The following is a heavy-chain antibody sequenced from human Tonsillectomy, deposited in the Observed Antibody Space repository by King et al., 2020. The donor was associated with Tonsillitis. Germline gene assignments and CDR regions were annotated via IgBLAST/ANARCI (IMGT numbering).Heavy chain of an antibody. Sequence: LQLQESGPRLVKPSETLSLTCTVSGGSISSSSYYWGWIRQPPGKGLEWIGSIYYSGTTYYNPSLKSRVTISVDTYKSQFSLKVSSVTAADTAVYYCARDRMATVDDAFYIWGQGTMVTVSS. CDR3: ARDRMATVDDAFYI. CDR1: GGSISSSSYY. J-gene: IGHJ3*02. CDR2: IYYSGTT. V-gene: IGHV4-39*07. D-gene: IGHD5-24*01.